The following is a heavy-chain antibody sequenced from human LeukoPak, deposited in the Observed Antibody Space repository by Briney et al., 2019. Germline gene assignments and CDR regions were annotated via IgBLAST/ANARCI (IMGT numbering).Heavy chain of an antibody. J-gene: IGHJ5*02. CDR1: GYTFTGYY. V-gene: IGHV1-18*04. Sequence: GASVKVSCKASGYTFTGYYMHWVRQAPGQGLEWMGWISAYNGNTNYAQKLQGRVTMTTDTSTSTAYMELRSLRSDDTAVYYCARDLPATRPSPVWFDPWGQGTLVTVSS. CDR3: ARDLPATRPSPVWFDP. CDR2: ISAYNGNT.